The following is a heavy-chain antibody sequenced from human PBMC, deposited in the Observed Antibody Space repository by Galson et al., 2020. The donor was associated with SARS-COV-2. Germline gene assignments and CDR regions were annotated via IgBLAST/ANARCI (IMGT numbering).Heavy chain of an antibody. D-gene: IGHD2-15*01. Sequence: SLRLSCAASRFTFSDYYMSWIRQAPGKGLEWVSYISSSGSTIYYADSVKGRFTISRDNAKNSLYLQMNSLRAEDTAVYYCARDMVVVAATEIIYYYGMDVWGQGTTVTVSS. CDR3: ARDMVVVAATEIIYYYGMDV. J-gene: IGHJ6*02. CDR2: ISSSGSTI. V-gene: IGHV3-11*01. CDR1: RFTFSDYY.